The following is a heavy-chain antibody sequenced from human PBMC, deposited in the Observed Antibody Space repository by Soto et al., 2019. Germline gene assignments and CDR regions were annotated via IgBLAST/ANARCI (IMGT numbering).Heavy chain of an antibody. V-gene: IGHV1-3*01. CDR1: GYTFTAFA. CDR2: INADNGNT. J-gene: IGHJ4*02. CDR3: ARDGSGYYGSGSDPD. D-gene: IGHD3-10*01. Sequence: QVQLVQSRTEVRKPGASVRVSCKASGYTFTAFAMHWVRQAPGQRPEWMGWINADNGNTRYSQKFQGRVTFTRDTSANTAYLELSSLESDDTAVYYCARDGSGYYGSGSDPDWRQGTLVTVSS.